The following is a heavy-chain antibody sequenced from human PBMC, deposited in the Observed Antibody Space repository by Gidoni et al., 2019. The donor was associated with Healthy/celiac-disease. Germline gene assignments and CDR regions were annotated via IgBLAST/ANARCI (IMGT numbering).Heavy chain of an antibody. CDR3: ARRRIAARAFDY. Sequence: QLQLQESCPGLVKPSETLSLTCTVSGRSISSRSYYWGCIRQHPGKGLEWIGSIYFSGSTYYNPSLKSRVTISVDTSKNQFSLKLSSVTAADTAVYYCARRRIAARAFDYWGQGTLVTVSS. CDR1: GRSISSRSYY. J-gene: IGHJ4*02. D-gene: IGHD6-6*01. V-gene: IGHV4-39*01. CDR2: IYFSGST.